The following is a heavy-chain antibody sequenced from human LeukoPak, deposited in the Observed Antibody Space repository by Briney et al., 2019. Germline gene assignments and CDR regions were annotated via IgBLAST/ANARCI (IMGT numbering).Heavy chain of an antibody. J-gene: IGHJ5*02. CDR2: IIGDGSTT. D-gene: IGHD5-12*01. CDR1: GFTFTSHE. Sequence: GGSLRLSCAASGFTFTSHEMNCVRQAPGKGRGWVLYIIGDGSTTYYPDSVKSGLTISRDKAKNSLYLQVYRLRAEATPVCYCTRCGRDVVARIPWFVPWGQATLVALSS. V-gene: IGHV3-48*03. CDR3: TRCGRDVVARIPWFVP.